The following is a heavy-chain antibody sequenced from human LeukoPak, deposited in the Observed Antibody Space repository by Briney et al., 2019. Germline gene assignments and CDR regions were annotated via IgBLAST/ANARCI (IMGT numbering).Heavy chain of an antibody. CDR1: GGSFSGYY. V-gene: IGHV4-34*01. J-gene: IGHJ4*02. CDR2: INHSGST. CDR3: ARGGGYNSSGYYSNKNYYFDY. Sequence: SETLSLTCAVYGGSFSGYYWSWIRQPPGKGLEWIGEINHSGSTNYNPSLKSGVTISVDTSKNQFSLKLSSVTAADTAVYYCARGGGYNSSGYYSNKNYYFDYWGQGTLVTVSS. D-gene: IGHD3-22*01.